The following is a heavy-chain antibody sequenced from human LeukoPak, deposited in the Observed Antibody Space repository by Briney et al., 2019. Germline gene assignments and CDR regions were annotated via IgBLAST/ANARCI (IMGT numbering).Heavy chain of an antibody. D-gene: IGHD2-2*01. CDR3: TRIIVEVPGVSDYCDS. V-gene: IGHV3-7*05. CDR2: INQAGSEK. CDR1: GFTFSNYW. J-gene: IGHJ4*02. Sequence: QAGGSLRLSCGASGFTFSNYWMSWVRQTPGKGLEWVANINQAGSEKYYVDSVKGRFTISRDNAKNSLYLQMNSLRAEDTAVYYCTRIIVEVPGVSDYCDSWGQGTLVTVSS.